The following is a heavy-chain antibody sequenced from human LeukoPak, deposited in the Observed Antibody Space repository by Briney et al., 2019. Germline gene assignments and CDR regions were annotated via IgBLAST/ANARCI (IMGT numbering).Heavy chain of an antibody. J-gene: IGHJ4*02. D-gene: IGHD3-10*01. CDR1: GYTFTSYD. Sequence: GASVKVSCKASGYTFTSYDINWVRQATGQGLEWMGWMNPNSGNTGYAQKFQGRVTMTRNTSISTAYMELSSLRSEDTAVYYCARGRFYGSGSYKSYYFDYWGQGTLVTVSS. CDR3: ARGRFYGSGSYKSYYFDY. V-gene: IGHV1-8*01. CDR2: MNPNSGNT.